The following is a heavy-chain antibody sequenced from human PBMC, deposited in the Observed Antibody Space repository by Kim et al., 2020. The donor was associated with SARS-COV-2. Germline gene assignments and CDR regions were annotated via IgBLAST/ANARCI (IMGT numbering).Heavy chain of an antibody. Sequence: YAESVKSRITINQDTSKNQFSLHLNSVTPEDTALYFCARDLPTRPRCFDYWGQGTLVTVSS. D-gene: IGHD6-6*01. J-gene: IGHJ4*02. CDR3: ARDLPTRPRCFDY. V-gene: IGHV6-1*01.